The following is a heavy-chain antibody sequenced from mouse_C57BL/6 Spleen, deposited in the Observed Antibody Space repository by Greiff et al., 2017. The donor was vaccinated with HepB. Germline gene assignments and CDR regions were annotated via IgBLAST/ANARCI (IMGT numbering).Heavy chain of an antibody. J-gene: IGHJ4*01. CDR2: IDPNSGGT. D-gene: IGHD1-1*01. CDR3: ARPLYYGSTSMDY. CDR1: GYTFTSYW. V-gene: IGHV1-72*01. Sequence: QQSCKASGYTFTSYWMHWVKQRPGRGLEWIGRIDPNSGGTKYNEKFKSKATLTVDKPSSTAYMQLSSLTSEDSAVYYCARPLYYGSTSMDYWGQGTSVTVSS.